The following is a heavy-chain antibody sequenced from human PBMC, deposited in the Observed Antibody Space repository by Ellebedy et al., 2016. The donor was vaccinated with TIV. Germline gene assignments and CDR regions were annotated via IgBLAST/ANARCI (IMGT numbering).Heavy chain of an antibody. CDR3: AHRPGPRGWFDS. J-gene: IGHJ5*01. CDR1: GFSLTTSSVG. Sequence: SGPTLVXPTQTLSLTCTFSGFSLTTSSVGVGWIRQPPGKALEWLAIIYGHDDKHYSPSLQSRLTITKDTSKNQVVLTRTNMDPVDTATYFCAHRPGPRGWFDSWGPGTLVTVSS. V-gene: IGHV2-5*01. CDR2: IYGHDDK.